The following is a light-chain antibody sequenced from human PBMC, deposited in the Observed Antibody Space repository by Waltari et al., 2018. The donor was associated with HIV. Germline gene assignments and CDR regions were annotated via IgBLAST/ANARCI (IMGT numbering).Light chain of an antibody. V-gene: IGKV3-15*01. Sequence: EIVMTQSPATLSGSPGERVTLSCRASQSVSDNLAWYQQKPGQAPRLLIYGASTRATGIPARFSGSGSGTEFTLTISSLQSEDFAVYYCQQYNDWPPLYTFGQGTKVEIK. CDR2: GAS. CDR1: QSVSDN. J-gene: IGKJ2*01. CDR3: QQYNDWPPLYT.